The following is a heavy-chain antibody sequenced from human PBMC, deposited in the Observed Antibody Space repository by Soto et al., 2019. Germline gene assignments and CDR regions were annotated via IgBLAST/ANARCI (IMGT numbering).Heavy chain of an antibody. V-gene: IGHV4-34*01. D-gene: IGHD5-18*01. CDR1: GGSISSYY. CDR2: INHSGST. Sequence: SETLSLTCTVSGGSISSYYWSWIRQPPGKGLEWIGEINHSGSTNYNPSLKSRVTISVDTSKNQFSLKLSSVTAADTAVYYCARGQGGYSYPNWFDPWGQGTLVTVSS. J-gene: IGHJ5*02. CDR3: ARGQGGYSYPNWFDP.